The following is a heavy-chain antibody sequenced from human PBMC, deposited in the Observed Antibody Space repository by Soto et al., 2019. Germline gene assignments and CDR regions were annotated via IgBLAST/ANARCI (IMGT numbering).Heavy chain of an antibody. CDR3: ARTQITFFGLVERGGDYYYYYMDV. D-gene: IGHD3-3*01. J-gene: IGHJ6*03. CDR1: GGSISSSSYY. CDR2: IYYSGST. V-gene: IGHV4-39*01. Sequence: SETLSLTCTVSGGSISSSSYYCGWIRQPPGKGLEWIGSIYYSGSTYYNPSLKSRVTISVDTSKNQFSLKLSSVTAADTAVYYCARTQITFFGLVERGGDYYYYYMDVWGKGTTVTVSS.